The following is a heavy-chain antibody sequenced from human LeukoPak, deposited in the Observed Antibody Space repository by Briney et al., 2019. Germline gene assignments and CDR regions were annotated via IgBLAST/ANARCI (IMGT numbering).Heavy chain of an antibody. CDR3: ARGALSLYDYYMDI. CDR2: VYTSGST. V-gene: IGHV4-4*09. D-gene: IGHD3-16*01. Sequence: PSDTLSLTCTVSGASINTYYGNWLRQPPGEGLEWIGYVYTSGSTNFNHALRSRGTISLDTSKNQSSLKLTSVTAADTAVYYCARGALSLYDYYMDIWGKGASVTVSS. J-gene: IGHJ6*03. CDR1: GASINTYY.